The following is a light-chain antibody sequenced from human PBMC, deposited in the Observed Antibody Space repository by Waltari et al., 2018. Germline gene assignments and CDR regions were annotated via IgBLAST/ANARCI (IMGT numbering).Light chain of an antibody. V-gene: IGKV3-20*01. CDR2: AAS. Sequence: VLTQSPGTLSLSPGETATLSCRASQSISKYLVWYQQRPGHAPRLLIYAASTRATGVPDRCSGSGYGTDFTLTISRLESEDFAVYYCQNHERLPATFGQGTKVEIK. CDR1: QSISKY. J-gene: IGKJ1*01. CDR3: QNHERLPAT.